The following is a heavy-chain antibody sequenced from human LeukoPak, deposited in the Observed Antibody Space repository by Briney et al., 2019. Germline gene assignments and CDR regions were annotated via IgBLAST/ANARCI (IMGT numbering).Heavy chain of an antibody. D-gene: IGHD3-22*01. CDR2: INPNSGGT. V-gene: IGHV1-2*06. CDR3: ASLAVDYYDSRGY. CDR1: GYTFTGYY. J-gene: IGHJ4*02. Sequence: GASVKVSCKASGYTFTGYYMHWVRQAPGQGLEWMGRINPNSGGTNYAQKFQGRVTMTRDTSISTAYMELSRPRSDDTAVYYCASLAVDYYDSRGYWGQGTLVTVSS.